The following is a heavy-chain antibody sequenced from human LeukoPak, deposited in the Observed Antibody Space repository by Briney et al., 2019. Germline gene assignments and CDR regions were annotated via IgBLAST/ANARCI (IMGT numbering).Heavy chain of an antibody. J-gene: IGHJ4*02. D-gene: IGHD4-23*01. V-gene: IGHV3-48*03. Sequence: GGSLRLSCAASGFTFSSYEMNWVRQAPGKGLEWVSYISSSGSTIYYADSVKGRFTISRDNAKDSLYLQMNSLRAEDTAVYYCARDRWSGNSLDYWGQGTLVTVSS. CDR2: ISSSGSTI. CDR3: ARDRWSGNSLDY. CDR1: GFTFSSYE.